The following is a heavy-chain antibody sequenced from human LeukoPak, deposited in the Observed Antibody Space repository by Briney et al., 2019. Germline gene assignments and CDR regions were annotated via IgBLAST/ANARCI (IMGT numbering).Heavy chain of an antibody. Sequence: GGSLRLSCAASGFTFSTYAMSWVRQAPGKGLGWVSAISGNGGSTYYAESVKGRFTISRDNSKNTLYLQMNSLRGEDTAVYYCGALPSGYYPWYFDYWGQGTLVTVSS. CDR2: ISGNGGST. V-gene: IGHV3-23*01. CDR3: GALPSGYYPWYFDY. J-gene: IGHJ4*02. CDR1: GFTFSTYA. D-gene: IGHD3-22*01.